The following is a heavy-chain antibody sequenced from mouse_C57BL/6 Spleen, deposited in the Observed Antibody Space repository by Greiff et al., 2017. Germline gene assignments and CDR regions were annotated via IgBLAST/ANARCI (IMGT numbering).Heavy chain of an antibody. Sequence: VQLQQSGPELVKPGASVKISCKASGYSFTGYYMNWVKQSPEKSLEWIGEINPSTGGTTYNQKFKAKATLTVDKSSSTAYMQLKSLTSEDSAVYYCARRSIDAMDYWGQGTSVTVSS. CDR1: GYSFTGYY. D-gene: IGHD2-3*01. CDR2: INPSTGGT. V-gene: IGHV1-42*01. CDR3: ARRSIDAMDY. J-gene: IGHJ4*01.